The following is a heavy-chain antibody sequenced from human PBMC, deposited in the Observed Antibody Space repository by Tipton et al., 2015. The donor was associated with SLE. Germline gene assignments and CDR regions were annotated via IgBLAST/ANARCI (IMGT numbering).Heavy chain of an antibody. D-gene: IGHD6-19*01. V-gene: IGHV4-61*08. J-gene: IGHJ3*02. CDR1: GGSISSGGYY. CDR3: ARGIAVAAPAFDI. CDR2: IYYSGST. Sequence: TLSLTCTVSGGSISSGGYYWSWIRQPPGKGLEWIGYIYYSGSTNYNPSLKSRVTISVDTSKNQFSLKLSSVTAADTAVYYCARGIAVAAPAFDIWGQGTMVTVSS.